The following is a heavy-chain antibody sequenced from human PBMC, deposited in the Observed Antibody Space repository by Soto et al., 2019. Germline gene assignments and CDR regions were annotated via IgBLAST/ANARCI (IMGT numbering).Heavy chain of an antibody. V-gene: IGHV1-8*01. CDR1: GYTFTSYD. Sequence: QVQLVQSGAEVKKPGASVKVSCKASGYTFTSYDINWVRQATGQGLERMGWMNPNSGNTVYAQKFQGRVTITRNNYISTAYMELISLRSEDTAVYYGARERSYDIDYWGHGTLFTVFS. D-gene: IGHD3-22*01. J-gene: IGHJ4*01. CDR2: MNPNSGNT. CDR3: ARERSYDIDY.